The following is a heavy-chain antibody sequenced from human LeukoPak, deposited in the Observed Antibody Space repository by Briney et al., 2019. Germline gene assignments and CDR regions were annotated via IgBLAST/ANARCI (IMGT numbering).Heavy chain of an antibody. CDR3: AKRIQDSGSSAYFDY. J-gene: IGHJ4*02. V-gene: IGHV3-23*01. Sequence: GGSLRLSCAVSGFTFNNYAMSWVRQAPGKGLEWVSAISDSGGDTYYADSVKGRFTISRDNFKNTLYLQMNSLRAEDTATYYCAKRIQDSGSSAYFDYWGQGTLVTVSS. CDR2: ISDSGGDT. CDR1: GFTFNNYA. D-gene: IGHD6-6*01.